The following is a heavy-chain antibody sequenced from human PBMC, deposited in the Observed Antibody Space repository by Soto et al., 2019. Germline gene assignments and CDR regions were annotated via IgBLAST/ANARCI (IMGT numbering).Heavy chain of an antibody. CDR3: ARVRIFGMVVDYYYHGMDV. D-gene: IGHD3-3*01. J-gene: IGHJ6*01. CDR2: ISGDNENS. V-gene: IGHV1-18*01. CDR1: GYSFSVDG. Sequence: KRYWKTSGYSFSVDGITCGRMAPGQGLEWMGWISGDNENSHFAQKFQDRVTMTTDTSTGTAYLEVRSLTSDDTAVYFCARVRIFGMVVDYYYHGMDVWGQRTTGTL.